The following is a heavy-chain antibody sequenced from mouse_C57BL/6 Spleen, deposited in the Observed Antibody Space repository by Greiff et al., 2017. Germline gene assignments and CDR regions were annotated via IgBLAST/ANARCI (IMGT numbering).Heavy chain of an antibody. J-gene: IGHJ2*01. V-gene: IGHV5-4*03. CDR2: ISDGGSYT. Sequence: EVMLVESGGGLVKPGGSLKLSCAASGFTFSSYAMSWVRQTPEKRLEWVATISDGGSYTYYPDNVKGRFTISRDNAKNNLYLQMSHLKSEDTAMYYCARGGNGVDYWGQGTTLTVSS. CDR3: ARGGNGVDY. D-gene: IGHD1-1*02. CDR1: GFTFSSYA.